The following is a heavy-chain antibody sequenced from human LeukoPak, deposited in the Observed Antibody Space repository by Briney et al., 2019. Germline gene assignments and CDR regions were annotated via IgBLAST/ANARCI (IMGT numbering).Heavy chain of an antibody. V-gene: IGHV1-58*01. CDR2: IIVGSGTT. CDR3: AAERYGGISDCCNFEI. D-gene: IGHD4-23*01. J-gene: IGHJ3*02. CDR1: GFSFSNSA. Sequence: GASVTVSCKSSGFSFSNSAVQWVRQARGQRLEWIGWIIVGSGTTNYAQSLQGRLTITRDMSTNTAYMELSSLRSEDTAVYYCAAERYGGISDCCNFEIWGQGTMVTVSS.